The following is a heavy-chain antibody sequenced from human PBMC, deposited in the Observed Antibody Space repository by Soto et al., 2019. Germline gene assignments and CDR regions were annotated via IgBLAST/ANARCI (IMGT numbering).Heavy chain of an antibody. CDR2: IIPISETT. D-gene: IGHD2-2*01. V-gene: IGHV1-69*01. CDR3: ARSQGSSTSLEIYYYYYYGMDV. J-gene: IGHJ6*02. Sequence: QVQLVQSGAEVKKPGSSVKVSCKASGGTFSSYAISWVRQAPGQGLEWMGGIIPISETTTYAQKFQGRVTITADECKSTAYMELSSLRSEDTAVYYCARSQGSSTSLEIYYYYYYGMDVWGQGTTVTVS. CDR1: GGTFSSYA.